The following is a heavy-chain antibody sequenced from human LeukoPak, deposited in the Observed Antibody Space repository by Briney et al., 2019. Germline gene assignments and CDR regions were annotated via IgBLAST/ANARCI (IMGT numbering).Heavy chain of an antibody. CDR1: GGAISSSSHY. V-gene: IGHV4-39*01. D-gene: IGHD3-3*01. J-gene: IGHJ5*02. Sequence: SETLSLTCTVSGGAISSSSHYWAWIRQPPGKGLEWIGSLHYSGSTYHNPSLKSRVTTSVDTSKNQFSLKLSSVTAADTAVYYCASSTYYDFWSGYYTGGWFDPWGQGTLVTVSS. CDR3: ASSTYYDFWSGYYTGGWFDP. CDR2: LHYSGST.